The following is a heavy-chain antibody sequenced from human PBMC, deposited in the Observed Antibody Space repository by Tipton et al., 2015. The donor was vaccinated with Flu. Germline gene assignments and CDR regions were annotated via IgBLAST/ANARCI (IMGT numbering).Heavy chain of an antibody. V-gene: IGHV4-39*07. CDR2: VHSGGTT. Sequence: TLSLTCTVSHSTISRTSFYWDWIRQSPGKGLEWIGSVHSGGTTHYNPSLQSRVTISVDTSKNLVSLKLTSVTAADTAVYYCAKEPPGYWGQGTLVTVSS. CDR1: HSTISRTSFY. CDR3: AKEPPGY. J-gene: IGHJ4*02.